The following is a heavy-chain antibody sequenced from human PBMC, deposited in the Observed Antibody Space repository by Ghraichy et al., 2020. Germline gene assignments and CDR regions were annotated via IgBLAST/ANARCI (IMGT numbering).Heavy chain of an antibody. CDR3: ARGYDSGNYYYYFSMDV. J-gene: IGHJ6*02. V-gene: IGHV4-59*01. D-gene: IGHD3-22*01. CDR2: IYYSGTT. Sequence: SETLSLTCIVSNGSISTYYWSWIRQPPGKGLEWIGNIYYSGTTVYNPSHKSRVTISIDTSKNQFSLNLRSVTVADTAIYYCARGYDSGNYYYYFSMDVWGQGTTVTVSS. CDR1: NGSISTYY.